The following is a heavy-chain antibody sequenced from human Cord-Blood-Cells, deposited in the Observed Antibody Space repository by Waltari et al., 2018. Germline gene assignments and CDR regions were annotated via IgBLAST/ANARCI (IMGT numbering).Heavy chain of an antibody. V-gene: IGHV4-39*07. CDR2: IYYSGST. J-gene: IGHJ5*02. Sequence: QLQLPESGPGLVKPSETLSLTGTVPGGPLSSSSYYWGWLRQPPGKGLEWIGSIYYSGSTYYNPSLKSRVTISVDTSKNQFSLKLSSVTAADTAVYYCARDPKGPWGQGTLVTVSS. CDR1: GGPLSSSSYY. CDR3: ARDPKGP.